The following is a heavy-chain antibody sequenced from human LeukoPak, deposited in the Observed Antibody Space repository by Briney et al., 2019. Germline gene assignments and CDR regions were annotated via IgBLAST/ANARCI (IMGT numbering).Heavy chain of an antibody. CDR2: ISSSSSYI. J-gene: IGHJ4*02. CDR3: ARGYSKGVDY. D-gene: IGHD4-11*01. CDR1: GFTFSNYG. Sequence: PGGSLRLSCAASGFTFSNYGMHWVRQAPGKGLEWVSSISSSSSYIYYADSVKGRFTISRDNAKNSLYLQMNSLRAEDTAVYYCARGYSKGVDYWGQGTLVTVSS. V-gene: IGHV3-21*01.